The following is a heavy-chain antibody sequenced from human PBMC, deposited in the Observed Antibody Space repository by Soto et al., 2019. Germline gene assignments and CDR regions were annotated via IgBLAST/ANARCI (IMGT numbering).Heavy chain of an antibody. J-gene: IGHJ4*02. CDR3: ARVRGYSYGYYFDY. Sequence: PGGSLRLSCAASGSTFSSYWMHWVRQAPGKGLVWVSRINSDGSSTSYADSVKGRFTISRDNAKNTLYLQMNSLRAEDTAVYYCARVRGYSYGYYFDYWGQGTLVTVS. D-gene: IGHD5-18*01. CDR2: INSDGSST. V-gene: IGHV3-74*01. CDR1: GSTFSSYW.